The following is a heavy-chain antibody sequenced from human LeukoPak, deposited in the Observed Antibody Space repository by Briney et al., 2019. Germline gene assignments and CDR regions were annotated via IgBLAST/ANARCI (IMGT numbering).Heavy chain of an antibody. V-gene: IGHV1-69*01. Sequence: GASVKVSCKASGGTFSSYAISWVRQAPGQGLEWMGGIIPIFGTANYAQKFQGRVTITADESTSTAYMELSSLRSEDTAVYYCARGPDEGLGGTRLYDIWGQGTMVTVSS. CDR2: IIPIFGTA. J-gene: IGHJ3*02. D-gene: IGHD3-16*01. CDR1: GGTFSSYA. CDR3: ARGPDEGLGGTRLYDI.